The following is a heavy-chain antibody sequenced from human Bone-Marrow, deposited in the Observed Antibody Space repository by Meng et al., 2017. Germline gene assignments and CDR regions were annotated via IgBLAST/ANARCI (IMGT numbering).Heavy chain of an antibody. CDR2: MNPNSGNT. V-gene: IGHV1-8*01. CDR1: GYTFTSYD. D-gene: IGHD3-22*01. Sequence: ASVKVSCKASGYTFTSYDINWVRQATGQGLEWMGWMNPNSGNTGYAQKFQGRVTMTRNTSISTAYMELSSLRSEDTAVYYCARGGFDSSGYSVARTDAFDIWGQGTMVTVSS. CDR3: ARGGFDSSGYSVARTDAFDI. J-gene: IGHJ3*02.